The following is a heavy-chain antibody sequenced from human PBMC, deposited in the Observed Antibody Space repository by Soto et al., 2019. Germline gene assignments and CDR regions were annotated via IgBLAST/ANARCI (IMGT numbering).Heavy chain of an antibody. CDR3: ARLRRYYYDSSGYYALD. J-gene: IGHJ4*02. Sequence: GESLKISCKGSGYSFTSYWISWVRQMPGKGLEWMGRIDPSDSYTNYSPSFQGHVTISADKSISTAYLQWSSLKASDTAMYYCARLRRYYYDSSGYYALDWGQGTLVTVSS. D-gene: IGHD3-22*01. CDR2: IDPSDSYT. V-gene: IGHV5-10-1*01. CDR1: GYSFTSYW.